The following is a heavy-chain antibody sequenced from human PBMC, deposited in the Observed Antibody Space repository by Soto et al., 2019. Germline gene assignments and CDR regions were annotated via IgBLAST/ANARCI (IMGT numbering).Heavy chain of an antibody. V-gene: IGHV4-59*01. CDR1: GGAIRGNY. CDR3: ARDLWGYCGTDCYPLDV. J-gene: IGHJ6*02. CDR2: MYNTGST. Sequence: SETLSLTCTVSGGAIRGNYWSWLRDPPGKGLEWIGYMYNTGSTVYNPSFKSRVTLSVDMSKNQFSLKLNSVTAADTAVYYCARDLWGYCGTDCYPLDVWGQGTTVT. D-gene: IGHD2-21*02.